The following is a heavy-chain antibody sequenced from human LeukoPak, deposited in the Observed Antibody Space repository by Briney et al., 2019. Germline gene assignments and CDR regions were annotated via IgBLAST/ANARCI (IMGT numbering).Heavy chain of an antibody. CDR1: GFTFSSYA. CDR2: ISGSGGST. D-gene: IGHD1-26*01. J-gene: IGHJ4*02. CDR3: AKYWPLMGAEQG. V-gene: IGHV3-23*01. Sequence: GGSLRLSCAASGFTFSSYAVSWIRQAPGKGLEWVSAISGSGGSTYYADSVKGRFTISRDNSKNTLYLQMNSLRAEDTAVYYCAKYWPLMGAEQGWGQGTLVTVSS.